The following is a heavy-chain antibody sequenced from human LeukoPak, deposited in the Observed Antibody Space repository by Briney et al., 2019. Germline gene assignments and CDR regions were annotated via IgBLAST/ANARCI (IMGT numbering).Heavy chain of an antibody. Sequence: PSETLSLTCTVSGGSISSGDYYWSRIRQPPGKGLEWIGYIYYSGSTYYNPSLKSRVTISVDTSKNQFSLKLSSVTAADTAVYYCARDSPGYYYGMDVWGQGTTVTVSS. J-gene: IGHJ6*02. CDR1: GGSISSGDYY. CDR3: ARDSPGYYYGMDV. CDR2: IYYSGST. V-gene: IGHV4-30-4*01.